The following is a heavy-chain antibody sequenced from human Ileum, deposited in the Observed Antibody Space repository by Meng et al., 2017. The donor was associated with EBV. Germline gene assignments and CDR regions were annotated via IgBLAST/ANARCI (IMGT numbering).Heavy chain of an antibody. CDR3: ARVGQWLPIDY. Sequence: LQCSAPGMVKPSWTQSYTFSSAGGSTSRSNWWIWVRQPPGKGLEWIGEIYHSGSTNYNPSLKSRVSISVDKSKNQFSLNLSSVTAADTAVYYCARVGQWLPIDYWGQGTLVTV. D-gene: IGHD6-19*01. V-gene: IGHV4-4*02. CDR2: IYHSGST. J-gene: IGHJ4*02. CDR1: GGSTSRSNW.